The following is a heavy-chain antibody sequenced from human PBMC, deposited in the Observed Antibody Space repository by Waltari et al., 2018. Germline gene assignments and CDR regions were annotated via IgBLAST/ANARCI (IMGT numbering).Heavy chain of an antibody. V-gene: IGHV4-34*01. Sequence: QVQLQQWGAGLLKPSETLSLTCAVYGGSFSGYYWSWIRQPPGKGLEWIGEINHSGSTNYNPSPKSRVTISVDTSKNQFSLKLSSVTAADTAVYYCARQRGRYYYYYMDVWGKGTTVTVSS. CDR2: INHSGST. CDR3: ARQRGRYYYYYMDV. D-gene: IGHD3-10*01. J-gene: IGHJ6*03. CDR1: GGSFSGYY.